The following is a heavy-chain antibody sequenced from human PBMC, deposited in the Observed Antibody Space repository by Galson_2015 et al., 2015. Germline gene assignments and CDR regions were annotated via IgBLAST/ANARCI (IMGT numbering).Heavy chain of an antibody. Sequence: SLRLSCAASGFTFVNYAIDWVRQAPGKGLEWVATISRSGSSTYYADSVKGRFTVSRDNSKNTLYLQMNSLRAEDTAVYFCAKNGPRDLGFLDYWGQGTLVTVSS. D-gene: IGHD2-21*02. V-gene: IGHV3-23*01. CDR2: ISRSGSST. CDR1: GFTFVNYA. CDR3: AKNGPRDLGFLDY. J-gene: IGHJ4*02.